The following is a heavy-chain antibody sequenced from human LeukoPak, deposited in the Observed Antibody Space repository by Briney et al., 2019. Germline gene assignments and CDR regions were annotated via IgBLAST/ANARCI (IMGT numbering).Heavy chain of an antibody. V-gene: IGHV1-18*01. CDR1: GYSFTSYG. Sequence: ASVKISCKASGYSFTSYGIIWVRQAPGQGLEWMGWISAYDGDTKYAQNLQGRVTLTTDTSTTTAYMELRSLRSDDTAVYYCARGGYYFGSGSHRWNWFDPWGQGTLVTVSS. D-gene: IGHD3-10*01. J-gene: IGHJ5*02. CDR2: ISAYDGDT. CDR3: ARGGYYFGSGSHRWNWFDP.